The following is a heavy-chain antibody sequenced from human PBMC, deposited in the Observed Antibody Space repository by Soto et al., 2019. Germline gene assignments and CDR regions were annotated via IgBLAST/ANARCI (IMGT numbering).Heavy chain of an antibody. D-gene: IGHD2-2*01. CDR3: ARDQRGIVVVPAATDAFDI. CDR2: IYSGGST. V-gene: IGHV3-66*01. J-gene: IGHJ3*02. Sequence: EVQLVESGGGLVQPGGSLRLSCAASGFTVISNYMSWVRQAPGKGLEWVSVIYSGGSTYYADSVKGRFTISRDNSKNTQYLQMNSLRAEDTAVYYCARDQRGIVVVPAATDAFDIWGQGTMVTVSS. CDR1: GFTVISNY.